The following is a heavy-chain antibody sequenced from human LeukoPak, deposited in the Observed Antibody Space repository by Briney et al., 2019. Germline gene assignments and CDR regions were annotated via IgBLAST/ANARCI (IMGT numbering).Heavy chain of an antibody. CDR3: ARAGDGYNSKPYFDY. CDR1: GGSISSYY. Sequence: SETLSLTCPVSGGSISSYYWSWIRQPPGKGLELIGYIYYSGSTNYNPSLKSRVTISVDTSKNQFSLKLSSVTAADTAVYYCARAGDGYNSKPYFDYWGQGTLVTVSS. CDR2: IYYSGST. V-gene: IGHV4-59*08. D-gene: IGHD5-24*01. J-gene: IGHJ4*02.